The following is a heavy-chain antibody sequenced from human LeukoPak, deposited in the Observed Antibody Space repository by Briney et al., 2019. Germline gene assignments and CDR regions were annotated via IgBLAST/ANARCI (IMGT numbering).Heavy chain of an antibody. J-gene: IGHJ6*03. D-gene: IGHD4-17*01. CDR1: GYTFTSYY. V-gene: IGHV1-46*01. CDR3: ARESAHYGDGGMDV. CDR2: INPSGGST. Sequence: ASVKFSCKASGYTFTSYYMHWVRQAPGQGLEWMGIINPSGGSTSYAQKFQGRVTMTRDMSTSKVYMELSSLRSEDTAVYYCARESAHYGDGGMDVWGKGTTVTVSS.